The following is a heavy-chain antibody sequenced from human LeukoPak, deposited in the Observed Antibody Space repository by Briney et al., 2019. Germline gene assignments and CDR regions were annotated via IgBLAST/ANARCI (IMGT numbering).Heavy chain of an antibody. CDR1: GITFGNNW. Sequence: GGSLRLSCAASGITFGNNWMHWVRQGPGKGLVWISRINSDGGGAIYADSVKGRFTVSRDNAKNTLYLQMNSLRAEDTAVYYCARDVPHNWFDTWGQGALVTVSS. J-gene: IGHJ5*02. CDR2: INSDGGGA. V-gene: IGHV3-74*01. CDR3: ARDVPHNWFDT.